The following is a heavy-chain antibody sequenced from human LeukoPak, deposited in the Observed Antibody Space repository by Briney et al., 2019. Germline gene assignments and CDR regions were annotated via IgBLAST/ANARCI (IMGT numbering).Heavy chain of an antibody. Sequence: SETLSLTCTVSGGSISSYYWSWIRQPPGKGLEWIGYIYTSGSTNYNPSLKSRVTISVDTSKNQFSLKLSSVTAADTAVYYCASNTMVRGVILPDYWGQGTLVTVSS. D-gene: IGHD3-10*01. J-gene: IGHJ4*02. V-gene: IGHV4-4*09. CDR2: IYTSGST. CDR1: GGSISSYY. CDR3: ASNTMVRGVILPDY.